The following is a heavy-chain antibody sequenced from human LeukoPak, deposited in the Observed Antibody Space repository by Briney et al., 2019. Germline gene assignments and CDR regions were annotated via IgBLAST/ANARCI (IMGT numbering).Heavy chain of an antibody. CDR1: GDSVSSNSSA. CDR3: ARGFYCSSTSCYFCYDS. CDR2: TFYRSKWYN. J-gene: IGHJ4*02. Sequence: SQTLSLTCVISGDSVSSNSSAWNWIRQSPSRGLEWLGRTFYRSKWYNDYAVSVKSRITINPDTSKNQFSLQLNSVTPEDTAVYYCARGFYCSSTSCYFCYDSWGQGTPVTVSS. V-gene: IGHV6-1*01. D-gene: IGHD2-2*01.